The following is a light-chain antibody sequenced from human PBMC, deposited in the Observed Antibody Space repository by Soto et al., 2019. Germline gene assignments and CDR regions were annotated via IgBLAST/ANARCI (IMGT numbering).Light chain of an antibody. CDR3: MQSTQLPPT. J-gene: IGKJ5*01. CDR2: EVS. CDR1: QSLLHSDGKTY. V-gene: IGKV2D-29*02. Sequence: DIVMTQTPLSLSVTPGQPASISCKSSQSLLHSDGKTYLYWYLQKPGQSPQLLIYEVSTRVSGVPDRFSGSGSGTDFRLEISRVETDDVGIYYCMQSTQLPPTFGQGTRLASK.